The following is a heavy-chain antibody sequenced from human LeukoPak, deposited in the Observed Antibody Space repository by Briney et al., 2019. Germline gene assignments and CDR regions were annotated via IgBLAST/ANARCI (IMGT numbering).Heavy chain of an antibody. J-gene: IGHJ6*03. CDR1: GFTFGDYA. V-gene: IGHV3-49*04. CDR3: TRTFGYYYFYMDV. Sequence: GGSLRLSCAASGFTFGDYAMSWVRQAPGKGREGVGFIRTEAYDGATDYGASVKGRFTISRDDSKNIAYLQMNSLNTEDTAVYYCTRTFGYYYFYMDVWGKGTTVIVSS. CDR2: IRTEAYDGAT. D-gene: IGHD3-16*01.